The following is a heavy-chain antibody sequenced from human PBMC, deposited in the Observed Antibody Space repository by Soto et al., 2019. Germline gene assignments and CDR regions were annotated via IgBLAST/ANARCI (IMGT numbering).Heavy chain of an antibody. V-gene: IGHV4-34*01. Sequence: SETLSLTCVVYGASLSDSYWSWIRQPPGKGLEWIGDINHSGNANYSPSLKGRATLSVDTSKNHFSLKLSSVTAADTAVYYCEKNFDYWGQGTLVTVSS. CDR1: GASLSDSY. CDR3: EKNFDY. CDR2: INHSGNA. J-gene: IGHJ4*02.